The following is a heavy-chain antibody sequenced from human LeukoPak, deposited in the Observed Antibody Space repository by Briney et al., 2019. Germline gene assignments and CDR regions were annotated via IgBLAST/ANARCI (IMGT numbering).Heavy chain of an antibody. V-gene: IGHV3-48*03. CDR1: GFTFSSYE. J-gene: IGHJ4*02. CDR2: ISSSGSTI. Sequence: GGSLRLSCAASGFTFSSYEMNWVRQAPGKGLEWVSYISSSGSTIYYADSVKGRFTISRDNAKNSLYLQMNSLRAEDTAVYYCARVACQCQGSCMYYYFDYWGQGTLVTVSS. D-gene: IGHD2-15*01. CDR3: ARVACQCQGSCMYYYFDY.